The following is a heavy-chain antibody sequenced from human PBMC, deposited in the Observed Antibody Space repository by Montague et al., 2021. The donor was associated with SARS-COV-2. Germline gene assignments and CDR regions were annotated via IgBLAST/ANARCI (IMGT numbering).Heavy chain of an antibody. D-gene: IGHD3-3*01. CDR3: ATSRFLEWLFTMDGTFDY. J-gene: IGHJ4*02. V-gene: IGHV3-23*01. CDR1: GSTFSSYA. CDR2: ISGSGGST. Sequence: SLRLSCAASGSTFSSYAMSWVRQAPGKGLEWVSAISGSGGSTYYADSVKGRFTISRDNSKNTLYLQMNSLRAEDTAVYYCATSRFLEWLFTMDGTFDYWGQGTLVTVSS.